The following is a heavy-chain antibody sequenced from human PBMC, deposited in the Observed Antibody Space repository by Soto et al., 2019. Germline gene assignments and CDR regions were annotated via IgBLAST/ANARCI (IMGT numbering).Heavy chain of an antibody. Sequence: WVRQVPGKGLEWVSLTNSDGTDSYYVDSVKGRFTISRDNAKTTLYLQMDRLRPEDTALYFCAKSLYYYDSSPLDHWGQGTLVTVSS. CDR2: TNSDGTDS. V-gene: IGHV3-43D*04. D-gene: IGHD3-22*01. CDR3: AKSLYYYDSSPLDH. J-gene: IGHJ4*02.